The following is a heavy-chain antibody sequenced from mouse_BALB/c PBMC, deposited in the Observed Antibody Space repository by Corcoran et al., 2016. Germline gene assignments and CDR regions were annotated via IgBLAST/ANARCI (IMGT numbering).Heavy chain of an antibody. CDR3: ARCNWYFDV. CDR2: IDPANGNT. CDR1: GFNIKDTY. Sequence: EVHLQQSGAELVKPGASVKLSCTASGFNIKDTYMHWVKQRPEQGLEWIGRIDPANGNTKYDPKFQGKATITADTSSNTAYLQLSSLTSEDTAVYYCARCNWYFDVWGAGTTVTVSS. J-gene: IGHJ1*01. V-gene: IGHV14-3*02.